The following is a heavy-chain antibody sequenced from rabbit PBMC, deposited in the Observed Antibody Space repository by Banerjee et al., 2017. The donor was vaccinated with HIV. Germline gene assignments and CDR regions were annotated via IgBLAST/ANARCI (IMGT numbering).Heavy chain of an antibody. Sequence: QEQLVESGGGLVTPGASLTLTCTASGFTISSSYWICWVRQAPGKGLEWIACIDTDSSGTTYYANWAKGRFTISKASSSTVDLKMTSLTAADTATYFCARSGGSYYFNLWGQGTLVTVS. CDR2: IDTDSSGTT. CDR1: GFTISSSYW. J-gene: IGHJ4*01. CDR3: ARSGGSYYFNL. V-gene: IGHV1S45*01. D-gene: IGHD8-1*01.